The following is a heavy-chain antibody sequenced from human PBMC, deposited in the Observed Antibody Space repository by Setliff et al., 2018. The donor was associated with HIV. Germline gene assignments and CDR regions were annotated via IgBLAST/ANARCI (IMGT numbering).Heavy chain of an antibody. CDR1: GGSIRSHY. V-gene: IGHV4-59*11. CDR2: FYHTGST. CDR3: ARDQGLELRGDYYYYGMDV. Sequence: PSETLSLTCTVSGGSIRSHYWSWIRQPPGKGLEWIGSFYHTGSTHYNPSPKSRTTMSLDTSRNQVSLKLSSVSAVDTAVYYCARDQGLELRGDYYYYGMDVWGQGTTVTVSS. D-gene: IGHD1-7*01. J-gene: IGHJ6*02.